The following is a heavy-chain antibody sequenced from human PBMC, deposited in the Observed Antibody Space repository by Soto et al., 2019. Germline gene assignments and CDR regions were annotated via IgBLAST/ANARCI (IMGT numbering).Heavy chain of an antibody. CDR2: INPSGGST. J-gene: IGHJ5*02. Sequence: ASVKVSCKASGYTFTSYYMHWVRQAPGQGLEWMGIINPSGGSTSYAQKFQGRVAMTRDTSTSTVYMELSSLRSEDTAVYYCVRDPNSSGGPFDPWGQGTLVTVSS. CDR3: VRDPNSSGGPFDP. V-gene: IGHV1-46*01. D-gene: IGHD1-1*01. CDR1: GYTFTSYY.